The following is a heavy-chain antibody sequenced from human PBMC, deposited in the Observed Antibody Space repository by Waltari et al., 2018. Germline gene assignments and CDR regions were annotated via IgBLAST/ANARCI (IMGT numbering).Heavy chain of an antibody. CDR2: IDTSTARP. D-gene: IGHD1-7*01. CDR1: GFSFFTYV. Sequence: QVPLVTSAYQLKQAGASVNISCKASGFSFFTYVLIWMRQAPGQGVEWMVWIDTSTARPTYAQDFTGRFFFSLDISVNTAYLLISDLRPGDTAVYYCARYADGGRRNFYFDLWGQGTVVAVSS. CDR3: ARYADGGRRNFYFDL. V-gene: IGHV7-4-1*02. J-gene: IGHJ4*02.